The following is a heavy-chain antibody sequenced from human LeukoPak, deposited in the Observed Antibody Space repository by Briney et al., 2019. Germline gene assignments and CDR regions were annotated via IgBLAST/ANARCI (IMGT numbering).Heavy chain of an antibody. CDR3: AKDRVRPDFGDYYSADF. Sequence: GSLILSCAASGLTFSRYAMTWVRQAPGKGLEWVSSTSGSGDRKYYADSVKGRFTISRDNSKNTLYLQMNSLRAEDTAVYYCAKDRVRPDFGDYYSADFWGQGTLVTVSS. D-gene: IGHD4-17*01. CDR2: TSGSGDRK. V-gene: IGHV3-23*01. J-gene: IGHJ4*02. CDR1: GLTFSRYA.